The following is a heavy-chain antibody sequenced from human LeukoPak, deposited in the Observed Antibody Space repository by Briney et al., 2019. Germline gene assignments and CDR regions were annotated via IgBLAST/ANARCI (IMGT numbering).Heavy chain of an antibody. V-gene: IGHV3-23*01. CDR1: GFTFSSHA. Sequence: GGSLRLSCGASGFTFSSHAMTWVRQAPGKGLEWVSAISISGDTTYYADSVKGRFIISRDISKNTLYLQMNSLRAEDSALYYCARGGRGSAAVVAPRSFDIWGQGTMVTVSS. CDR3: ARGGRGSAAVVAPRSFDI. J-gene: IGHJ3*02. D-gene: IGHD3-22*01. CDR2: ISISGDTT.